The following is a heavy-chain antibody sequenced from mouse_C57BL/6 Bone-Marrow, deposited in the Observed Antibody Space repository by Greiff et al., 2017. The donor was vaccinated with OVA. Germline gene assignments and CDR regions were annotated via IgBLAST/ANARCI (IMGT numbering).Heavy chain of an antibody. V-gene: IGHV1-69*01. Sequence: QVQLQQPGAELVMPGASVKLSCKASGYTFTSYWMHWVKQRPGQGLEWIGEIDPSDSYTNYNQKFKGKSTLTVDKSSSTAYMQLSSLTSEDSAVYYCARFGGGSADYWGQGTTLTGSS. CDR2: IDPSDSYT. CDR1: GYTFTSYW. J-gene: IGHJ2*01. D-gene: IGHD1-1*01. CDR3: ARFGGGSADY.